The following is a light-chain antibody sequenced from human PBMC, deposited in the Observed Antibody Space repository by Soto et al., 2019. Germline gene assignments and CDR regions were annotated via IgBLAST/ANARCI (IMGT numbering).Light chain of an antibody. CDR3: QQYHSYPYT. CDR2: DAS. Sequence: DIHLTQSPSTLSVFVGDRVTISCRARQSISGRLAWYQQKAGRAPNLLIYDASTLETGVPLRFSGSGSGTEFTLTISGLQPDDFATYYCQQYHSYPYTFGQGTKLEIK. V-gene: IGKV1-5*01. J-gene: IGKJ2*01. CDR1: QSISGR.